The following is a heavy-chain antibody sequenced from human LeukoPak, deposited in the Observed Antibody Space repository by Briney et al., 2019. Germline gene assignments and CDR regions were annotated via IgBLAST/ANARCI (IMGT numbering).Heavy chain of an antibody. CDR1: GFTFSSYS. J-gene: IGHJ3*02. CDR3: ARDRSGHRSSWLRDAFDI. V-gene: IGHV3-21*01. D-gene: IGHD6-13*01. Sequence: PGGSLRLSCAASGFTFSSYSMNWVRQAPGKGLEWVSSISSSSSYIYYADSVKGRFTISRDNAKNSLYLQMNSLRAEDTAVYYCARDRSGHRSSWLRDAFDIWGQGTMVTVSS. CDR2: ISSSSSYI.